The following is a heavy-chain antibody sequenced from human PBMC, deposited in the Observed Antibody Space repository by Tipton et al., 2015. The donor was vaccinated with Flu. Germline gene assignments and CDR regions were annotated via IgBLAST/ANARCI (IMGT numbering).Heavy chain of an antibody. CDR3: VRGVAGGFDV. V-gene: IGHV3-23*01. Sequence: GSLRLSCVASGFTFSRYAMSWVRQAPGKGLEWVSAISGLGGRFGGLGGLGGSTHYADSVKGRFTISRDISRNRVYLQMTNLRPDDTGLYYCVRGVAGGFDVWGQGTRVVASS. CDR1: GFTFSRYA. CDR2: ISGLGGRFGGLGGLGGST. J-gene: IGHJ3*01. D-gene: IGHD6-19*01.